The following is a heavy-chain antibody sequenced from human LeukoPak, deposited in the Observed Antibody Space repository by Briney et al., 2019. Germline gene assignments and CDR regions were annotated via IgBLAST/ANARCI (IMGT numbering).Heavy chain of an antibody. Sequence: GGSLRLSCAASGFTFSSYGMSWVRQAPGKGLEWLSAISGSGGSTYYADSVKGRFTISRDNSKNTLYLQMNSLRAEDTAVYYCARDSSVEDTAWWFDPWGQGTLVTVSS. J-gene: IGHJ5*02. V-gene: IGHV3-23*01. D-gene: IGHD3-10*01. CDR2: ISGSGGST. CDR1: GFTFSSYG. CDR3: ARDSSVEDTAWWFDP.